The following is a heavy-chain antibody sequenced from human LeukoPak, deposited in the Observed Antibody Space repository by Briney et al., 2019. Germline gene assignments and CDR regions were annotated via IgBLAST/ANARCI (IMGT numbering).Heavy chain of an antibody. CDR3: ARDRGKWLLNWFDP. CDR1: GGSSSSYY. Sequence: PSETLSLTCTGSGGSSSSYYWSWIRQPPGKGLERIEYIYYSGSTNYYPSLKSRVTISVDTSKNQFSLKLSSVIAADTAVYYCARDRGKWLLNWFDPWGQGTLVTVSS. CDR2: IYYSGST. D-gene: IGHD6-19*01. J-gene: IGHJ5*02. V-gene: IGHV4-59*01.